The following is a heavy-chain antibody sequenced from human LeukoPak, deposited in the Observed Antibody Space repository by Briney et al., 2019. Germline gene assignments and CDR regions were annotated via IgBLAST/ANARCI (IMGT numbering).Heavy chain of an antibody. CDR1: GGSISSYY. D-gene: IGHD3-3*01. V-gene: IGHV4-59*01. Sequence: PSETLSLTCTVSGGSISSYYWSWIRQPPGKGLEWIGYIYYSGSTNYNPSLKSRVTIPVDTSKNQFPLKLSSVTAADTAVYYCAGVGFWSGPLDAFDIWGQGTMVTVSS. CDR3: AGVGFWSGPLDAFDI. J-gene: IGHJ3*02. CDR2: IYYSGST.